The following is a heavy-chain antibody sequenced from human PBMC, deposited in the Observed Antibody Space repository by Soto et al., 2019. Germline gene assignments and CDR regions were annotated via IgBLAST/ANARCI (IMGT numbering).Heavy chain of an antibody. CDR2: ISAYNGNT. V-gene: IGHV1-18*01. D-gene: IGHD3-10*01. CDR3: ARVFITMVRGVIITGPDDXDY. CDR1: GYTFTSYG. Sequence: ASVKVSCKASGYTFTSYGISCVRQALGQGLEWMGWISAYNGNTNYAQKLQGRVTMTTDTSTSTAYMELRSLRSDDTAVYYCARVFITMVRGVIITGPDDXDYWGQGTLVTVSS. J-gene: IGHJ4*02.